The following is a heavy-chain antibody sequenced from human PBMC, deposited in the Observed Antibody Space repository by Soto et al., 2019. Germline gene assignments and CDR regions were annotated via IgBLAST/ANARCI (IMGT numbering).Heavy chain of an antibody. V-gene: IGHV3-48*02. Sequence: GGSLRLSCAASGFTFSIYSMNWVRLAPGKGLEWVSYISSSSSTIYYADSVKGRFTISRDNAKNSLYLQVNSLRDEDTAVYYCAKEVVYYYGMDVWGQGTTVTVSS. CDR2: ISSSSSTI. CDR1: GFTFSIYS. CDR3: AKEVVYYYGMDV. D-gene: IGHD2-15*01. J-gene: IGHJ6*02.